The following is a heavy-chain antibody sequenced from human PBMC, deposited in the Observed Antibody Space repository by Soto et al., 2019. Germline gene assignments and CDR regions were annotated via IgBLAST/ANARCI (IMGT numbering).Heavy chain of an antibody. J-gene: IGHJ4*02. CDR3: ARVAHSRYSSASGYFDY. CDR2: IYTSGST. CDR1: GGSISSYY. D-gene: IGHD6-6*01. V-gene: IGHV4-4*07. Sequence: QVQLQESGPGLVKPSETLSLTCTVSGGSISSYYWSWIRQPAGKGLELIGRIYTSGSTNYNPSLNSRVTMSVDTSKNPFSLKLSSVTAADTAVYYCARVAHSRYSSASGYFDYWCQGTLVTVSS.